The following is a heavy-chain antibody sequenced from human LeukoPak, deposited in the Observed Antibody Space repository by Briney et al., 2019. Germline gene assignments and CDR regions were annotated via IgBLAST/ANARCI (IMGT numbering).Heavy chain of an antibody. Sequence: SETLSLTCNVSGGSINSYYWSWIRQPPGKGLEWIGYIYYSGSTNYNPSLKGRVTISVDTSKNQFSLKLSSVTAADTAVYYCARTTSGGRDIWGQGTMHSVFS. V-gene: IGHV4-59*01. CDR3: ARTTSGGRDI. J-gene: IGHJ3*02. CDR2: IYYSGST. CDR1: GGSINSYY. D-gene: IGHD3-16*01.